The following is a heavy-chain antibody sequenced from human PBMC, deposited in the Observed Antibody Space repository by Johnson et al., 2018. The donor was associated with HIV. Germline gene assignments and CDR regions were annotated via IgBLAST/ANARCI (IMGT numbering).Heavy chain of an antibody. V-gene: IGHV3-7*01. CDR3: AKIVATSDDVFDI. CDR1: GFIFSNYW. D-gene: IGHD5-12*01. Sequence: VQLVESGGGLVQPGGSLRLSCAASGFIFSNYWMSWVRQAPGKGLEWVANIKQDGNDKYYADSVKGRFTISRDNSKNTLYLQMNSLRAEDTAVVYCAKIVATSDDVFDIWGQGTKVTVSS. J-gene: IGHJ3*02. CDR2: IKQDGNDK.